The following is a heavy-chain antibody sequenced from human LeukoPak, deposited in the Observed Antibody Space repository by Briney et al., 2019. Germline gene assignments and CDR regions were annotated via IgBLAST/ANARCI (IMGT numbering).Heavy chain of an antibody. CDR3: ARSHTAMGGGRGGHWFDP. CDR2: INHSGST. V-gene: IGHV4-34*01. Sequence: SEALSLTCAVYGGSFSGYYWSWIRQPPGKGLEWIGEINHSGSTNYNPSLKSRVTISVDKSKNQFSLKLSSVTAADTAVYYCARSHTAMGGGRGGHWFDPWGQGTLVTVSS. CDR1: GGSFSGYY. J-gene: IGHJ5*02. D-gene: IGHD5-18*01.